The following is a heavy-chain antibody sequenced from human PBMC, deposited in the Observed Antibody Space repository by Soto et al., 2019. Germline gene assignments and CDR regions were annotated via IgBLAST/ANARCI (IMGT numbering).Heavy chain of an antibody. Sequence: EVQLLESGGDLVQPGGSLRLFCAASGFTFSNYAMSWVRQAPGKGLEWVSLIRGGGGPTNYADSVKGRFTVSRDNSNNMLFLQMSSLRADDTAVYYCVKDFRVGYDWTHDWGQGTLVTVSS. CDR3: VKDFRVGYDWTHD. D-gene: IGHD5-12*01. V-gene: IGHV3-23*01. CDR2: IRGGGGPT. CDR1: GFTFSNYA. J-gene: IGHJ4*02.